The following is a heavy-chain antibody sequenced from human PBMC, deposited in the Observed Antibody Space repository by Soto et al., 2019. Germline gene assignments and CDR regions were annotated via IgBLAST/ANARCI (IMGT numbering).Heavy chain of an antibody. D-gene: IGHD5-18*01. CDR3: ARGNTAMADFDY. CDR2: INPSGGST. J-gene: IGHJ4*02. V-gene: IGHV1-46*01. Sequence: AALNISCKGSGYRFTLSYMQWVRQAPGQGLEWMGIINPSGGSTSYAQKFQGRVTMTRDTSTSTVYMELSSLRSEDTAVYYCARGNTAMADFDYWGQGTLVTVSS. CDR1: GYRFTLSY.